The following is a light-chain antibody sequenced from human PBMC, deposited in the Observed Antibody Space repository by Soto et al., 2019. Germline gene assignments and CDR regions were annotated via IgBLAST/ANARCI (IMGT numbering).Light chain of an antibody. V-gene: IGLV2-14*01. CDR3: SSFTSSTTYV. CDR2: DVS. Sequence: QSVLTQPASVSGSPGQSITISCTGTSSDVGGYNSVSWYQQHPGKAPKFMIYDVSNRPSGVSNRFSGSKSGNTASLTISDLQAEDEADYYCSSFTSSTTYVFGTGTKVTVL. J-gene: IGLJ1*01. CDR1: SSDVGGYNS.